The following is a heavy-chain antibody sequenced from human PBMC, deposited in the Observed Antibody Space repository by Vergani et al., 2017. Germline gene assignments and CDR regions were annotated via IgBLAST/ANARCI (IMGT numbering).Heavy chain of an antibody. CDR2: IYHSGST. CDR1: GYSISSGYY. Sequence: QVQLQESGPGLVKPSETLSLTCTVSGYSISSGYYWGWIRQPPGKGLEWIGSIYHSGSTYYNPSLKSRVTISVDTSKNQFSLKLSSVTAADTAVYYCARDWGDYDFWSGYYSGNWFDPWGQGTLVTVSS. CDR3: ARDWGDYDFWSGYYSGNWFDP. V-gene: IGHV4-38-2*02. J-gene: IGHJ5*02. D-gene: IGHD3-3*01.